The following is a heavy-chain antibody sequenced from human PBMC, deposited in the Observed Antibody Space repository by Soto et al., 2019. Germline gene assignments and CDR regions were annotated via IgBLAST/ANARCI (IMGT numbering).Heavy chain of an antibody. V-gene: IGHV3-23*01. D-gene: IGHD6-19*01. CDR3: AKESSFRGYSSGWSGDY. J-gene: IGHJ4*02. CDR1: ESTFGGMA. Sequence: EVQLLESGGGLVQPGGSLGPSWAPSESTFGGMAWAWVGRPQGKGREWFPAISGRGGGTSYADSVKGRFTISRDNSKNTLYLQMNSLRAEDTAVYYCAKESSFRGYSSGWSGDYWGQGTLVTVSS. CDR2: ISGRGGGT.